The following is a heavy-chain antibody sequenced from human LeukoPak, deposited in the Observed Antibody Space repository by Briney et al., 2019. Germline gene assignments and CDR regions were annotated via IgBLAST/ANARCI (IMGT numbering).Heavy chain of an antibody. CDR1: GGSISSYY. CDR3: ARGKYYYDSSEYFQL. J-gene: IGHJ1*01. Sequence: TSETLSLTCTVSGGSISSYYWSWIRQPPGKGLEWIGYIYYSGSTNYNPSLKSRVTISVDTSKNQFSLKLSSVTAADTAVYYCARGKYYYDSSEYFQLWGQGTLVTVSS. V-gene: IGHV4-59*01. CDR2: IYYSGST. D-gene: IGHD3-22*01.